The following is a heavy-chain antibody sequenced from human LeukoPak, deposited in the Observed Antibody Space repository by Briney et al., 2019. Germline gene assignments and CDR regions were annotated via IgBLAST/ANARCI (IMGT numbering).Heavy chain of an antibody. J-gene: IGHJ6*02. V-gene: IGHV3-30*18. Sequence: GRSLRLSCAASGFTFSSYGMHWVRQAPGKGLEWVAVISYDGSNKYYADSVKGRFTISRDNSKNTLYLQMNSLRAEDTAVYYCAKDLLGRDDGSGTNYYYYYGMDVWGQGTTVTVSS. CDR3: AKDLLGRDDGSGTNYYYYYGMDV. CDR1: GFTFSSYG. CDR2: ISYDGSNK. D-gene: IGHD2-8*01.